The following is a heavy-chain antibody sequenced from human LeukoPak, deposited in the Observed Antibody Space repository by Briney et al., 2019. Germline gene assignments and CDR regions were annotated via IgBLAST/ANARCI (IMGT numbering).Heavy chain of an antibody. V-gene: IGHV1-2*02. CDR1: GYTFTSNY. J-gene: IGHJ5*02. CDR2: INPNSGGT. Sequence: ASVKVSCKAFGYTFTSNYMHWVRQAPGQGLEWMGWINPNSGGTNYAQKFQGRVTMTRDTSISTAYMELSRLRSDDTAVYYCAREGYSYTNWFDPWGQGTLVTVSS. D-gene: IGHD5-18*01. CDR3: AREGYSYTNWFDP.